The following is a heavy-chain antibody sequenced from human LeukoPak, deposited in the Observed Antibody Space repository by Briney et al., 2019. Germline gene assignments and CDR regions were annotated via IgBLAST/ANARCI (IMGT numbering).Heavy chain of an antibody. J-gene: IGHJ4*02. Sequence: GGSLRLSCAASGFTLSSYAMTWVRQAPGKGLEWVSVVSGSGDSTYYAASVKGRFTISRDNSKNTLYLQMNSLRAEDTAVYHCAKGSGGSSYSPHNDWGQGTLVTVSS. CDR2: VSGSGDST. V-gene: IGHV3-23*01. CDR3: AKGSGGSSYSPHND. D-gene: IGHD3-10*01. CDR1: GFTLSSYA.